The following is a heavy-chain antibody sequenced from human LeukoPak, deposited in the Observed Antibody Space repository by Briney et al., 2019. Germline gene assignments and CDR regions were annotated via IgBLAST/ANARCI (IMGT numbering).Heavy chain of an antibody. D-gene: IGHD3-3*01. CDR1: GGSITIDY. CDR3: ARGYDFPNFDY. Sequence: SETPSLTCTVSGGSITIDYWSWIPRPAGTGLEWFGRIHTSGSTNYNPSLKSRVTMSVDTSTNQFSLKLSSVTAADTDVYYCARGYDFPNFDYCGERSLVTVSS. CDR2: IHTSGST. V-gene: IGHV4-4*07. J-gene: IGHJ4*02.